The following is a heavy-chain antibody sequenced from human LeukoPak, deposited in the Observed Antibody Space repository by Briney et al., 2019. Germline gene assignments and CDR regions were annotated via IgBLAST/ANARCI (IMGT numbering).Heavy chain of an antibody. Sequence: GGSLRLSCAPSVFTLSTYVMSCVRQAPGKGLEWVSSINDGGGSTYYADSVKGRFTISRDNSKNTLYLQMNSLRAEDTAVYYCAKPDGPDYWGQGTLVTVSS. CDR3: AKPDGPDY. V-gene: IGHV3-23*01. CDR2: INDGGGST. J-gene: IGHJ4*02. CDR1: VFTLSTYV.